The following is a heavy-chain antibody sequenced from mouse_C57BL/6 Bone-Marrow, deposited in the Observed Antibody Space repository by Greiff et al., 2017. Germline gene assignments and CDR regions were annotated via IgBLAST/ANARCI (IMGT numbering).Heavy chain of an antibody. D-gene: IGHD1-1*01. J-gene: IGHJ4*01. CDR3: ARDYGSRCAMDY. CDR2: IYPGSGST. V-gene: IGHV1-55*01. CDR1: GYTFTSYW. Sequence: VQLQQPGAELVKPGASVKMSCKASGYTFTSYWITWVKQRPGQGLEWIGDIYPGSGSTNYNEKFKSKATLTVDTSSSTAYMQLSSLTSEDSAVXYCARDYGSRCAMDYWGQGTSVTVSS.